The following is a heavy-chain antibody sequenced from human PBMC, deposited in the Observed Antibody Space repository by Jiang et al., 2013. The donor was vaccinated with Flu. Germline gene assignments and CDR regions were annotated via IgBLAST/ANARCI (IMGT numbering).Heavy chain of an antibody. J-gene: IGHJ4*02. V-gene: IGHV5-10-1*01. D-gene: IGHD1-26*01. CDR3: ARHSVGATIWFDY. CDR1: GYSFTSQW. Sequence: GAEVKKPGESLRISCKGSGYSFTSQWISWVRQMPGKGPEWMGRIDPSDSYTNYSPSFQGHVTISVDKSTSTAYLQLNSLQASDTAMYYCARHSVGATIWFDYWGQGTLVTVSS. CDR2: IDPSDSYT.